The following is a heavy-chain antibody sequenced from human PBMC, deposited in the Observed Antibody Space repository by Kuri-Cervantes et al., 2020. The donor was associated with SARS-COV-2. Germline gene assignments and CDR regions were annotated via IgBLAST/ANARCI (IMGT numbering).Heavy chain of an antibody. CDR2: ISVSGGST. CDR3: AKDSRYDFWSGYYFDY. Sequence: GGSLRLSFAASGFTFSNYAMSWVRQAPGKGLEWVSAISVSGGSTYYADSVKGRFTISRDNSKNTLYLQMNSLRAEDMAVYYCAKDSRYDFWSGYYFDYWGQGTLVTVSS. J-gene: IGHJ4*02. CDR1: GFTFSNYA. V-gene: IGHV3-23*01. D-gene: IGHD3-3*01.